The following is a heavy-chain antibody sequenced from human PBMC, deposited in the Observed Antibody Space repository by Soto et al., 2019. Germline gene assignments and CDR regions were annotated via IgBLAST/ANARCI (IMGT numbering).Heavy chain of an antibody. V-gene: IGHV3-7*01. J-gene: IGHJ6*03. CDR3: ARVYVVPAAYYYYYYYMDV. Sequence: GGSLRLSCAASGFTFSSYWMSWVRQAPGKGLEWVANIKQDGSEKYYVDSVKGRFTISRDNAKNSLYLQMNSLRAEDTAVYYCARVYVVPAAYYYYYYYMDVWGKGTTVTVSS. CDR2: IKQDGSEK. CDR1: GFTFSSYW. D-gene: IGHD2-2*01.